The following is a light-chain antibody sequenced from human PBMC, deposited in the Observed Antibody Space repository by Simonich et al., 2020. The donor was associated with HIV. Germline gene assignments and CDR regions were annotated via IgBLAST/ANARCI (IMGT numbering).Light chain of an antibody. CDR1: QCISNW. CDR3: QQANSFPPA. J-gene: IGKJ4*01. CDR2: AAY. V-gene: IGKV1-12*01. Sequence: IQMTQSPSSLSASVGAIVTITCRASQCISNWLALYQQKPGKAPKLLIYAAYSLQSGVPTRFGGSGSGTDFTLTISSLQPEDFAIYYCQQANSFPPAFGGGTKVEIK.